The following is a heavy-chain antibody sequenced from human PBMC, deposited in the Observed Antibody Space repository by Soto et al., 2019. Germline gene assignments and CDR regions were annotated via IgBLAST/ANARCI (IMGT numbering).Heavy chain of an antibody. V-gene: IGHV4-59*12. Sequence: SETLSLTCTVSGGSISSYYWSWIRQPPGKGLEWIGYIYYSGSTNYNPSLKSRVTISVDTSKNQFSLKLSSVTVADTAVYYCARNSTGYCISTSCYDYFDYWGQGTLVTVSS. J-gene: IGHJ4*02. D-gene: IGHD2-2*03. CDR2: IYYSGST. CDR3: ARNSTGYCISTSCYDYFDY. CDR1: GGSISSYY.